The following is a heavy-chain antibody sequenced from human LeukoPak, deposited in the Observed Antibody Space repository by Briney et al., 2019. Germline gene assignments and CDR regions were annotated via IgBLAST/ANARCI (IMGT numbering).Heavy chain of an antibody. J-gene: IGHJ6*03. CDR3: AREIRYYGSGSGGSYYYYMDV. Sequence: SETLSLTCTVSGYSISSSYYWSWIRQPPGKGLEWIGRIYTSGSTNYNPSLKSRVTMSVDTSKNQFSLKLSSVTAADTAVYYCAREIRYYGSGSGGSYYYYMDVWGKGTTVTISS. V-gene: IGHV4-4*07. D-gene: IGHD3-10*01. CDR2: IYTSGST. CDR1: GYSISSSYY.